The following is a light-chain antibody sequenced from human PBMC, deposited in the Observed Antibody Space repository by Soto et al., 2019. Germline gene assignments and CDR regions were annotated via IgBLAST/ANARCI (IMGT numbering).Light chain of an antibody. CDR2: EVS. Sequence: QSALTQPPSASGSPEQSVTISCTGTSSDVGGYNYVSWYQQHPGKAPKLMIYEVSNRPSGVSNRFSGSKSGNTASLTISGLQAEDEADYYCSSYTSSSLYVFGTGTQLTVL. CDR1: SSDVGGYNY. V-gene: IGLV2-14*01. J-gene: IGLJ1*01. CDR3: SSYTSSSLYV.